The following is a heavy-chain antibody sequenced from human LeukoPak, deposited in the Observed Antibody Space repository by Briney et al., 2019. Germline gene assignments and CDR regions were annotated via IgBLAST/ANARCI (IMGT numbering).Heavy chain of an antibody. CDR2: INAGNGNT. Sequence: ASVKVSCKASGYTFTSYYMHWVRQAPGQGLEWMGWINAGNGNTKYSQEFQGRVTITRDTSASTAYMELSSLRSEDMAVYYCARDSGWYGNLDYWGQGTLVTVSS. D-gene: IGHD6-19*01. CDR3: ARDSGWYGNLDY. CDR1: GYTFTSYY. V-gene: IGHV1-3*03. J-gene: IGHJ4*02.